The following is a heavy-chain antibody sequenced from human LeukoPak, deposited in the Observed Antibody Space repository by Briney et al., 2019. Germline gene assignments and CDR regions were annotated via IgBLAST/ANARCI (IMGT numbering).Heavy chain of an antibody. CDR2: ISSSSSTI. J-gene: IGHJ6*02. CDR1: GFTFSSYS. CDR3: ARDDSYYGMDV. Sequence: GGSLRLSCAASGFTFSSYSMNWVRQAPGKGLEWVSYISSSSSTIYYADSVKGRFTISRDNSKNTLYLQMNSLRAEDTAVYYCARDDSYYGMDVWGQGTTVTVSS. V-gene: IGHV3-48*01.